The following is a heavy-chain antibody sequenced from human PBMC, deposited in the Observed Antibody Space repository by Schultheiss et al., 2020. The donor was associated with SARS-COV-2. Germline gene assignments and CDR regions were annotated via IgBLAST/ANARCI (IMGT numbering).Heavy chain of an antibody. CDR1: GYTFTDYY. Sequence: ASVKVSCKASGYTFTDYYMHWVRQAPGQGLEWMGWINPNSGGTNYAQKFQGWVTITRDTSISTAYVELSRLRSDDTAVYYCARDPARRYYDSSGYWGDWYFDLWGRGTLVTVSS. D-gene: IGHD3-22*01. J-gene: IGHJ2*01. CDR2: INPNSGGT. CDR3: ARDPARRYYDSSGYWGDWYFDL. V-gene: IGHV1-2*04.